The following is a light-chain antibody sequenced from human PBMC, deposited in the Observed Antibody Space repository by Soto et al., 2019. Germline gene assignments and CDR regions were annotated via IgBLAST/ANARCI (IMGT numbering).Light chain of an antibody. CDR1: QSVSSN. CDR2: GAS. V-gene: IGKV3-20*01. CDR3: QQYGSSRR. Sequence: EIVMTQSPATLSVSPGERATLSCRASQSVSSNLAWYQHKPGQAPRLLIYGASSRATGIPDRFSGSGSGTDFTLTISRLEPEDFAVYYCQQYGSSRRFGQGTKVDIK. J-gene: IGKJ1*01.